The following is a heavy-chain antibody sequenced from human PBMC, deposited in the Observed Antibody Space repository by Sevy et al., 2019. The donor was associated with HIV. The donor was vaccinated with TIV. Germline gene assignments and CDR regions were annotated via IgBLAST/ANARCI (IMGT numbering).Heavy chain of an antibody. D-gene: IGHD4-4*01. CDR3: ARGRMDDYSKGGDFDY. Sequence: ASVKVSCKASGYTFTSYGISWVRQAPGQGLEWMGWISAYNGNTNYAQKLQGRVTMTTDTSTSTAYMELRSLRSDDTAVYYCARGRMDDYSKGGDFDYWGQGTLVTVSS. CDR2: ISAYNGNT. CDR1: GYTFTSYG. J-gene: IGHJ4*02. V-gene: IGHV1-18*01.